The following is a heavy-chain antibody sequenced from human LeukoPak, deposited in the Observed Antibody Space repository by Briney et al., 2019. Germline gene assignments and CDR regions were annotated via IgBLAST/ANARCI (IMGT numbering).Heavy chain of an antibody. D-gene: IGHD2-8*01. CDR2: INPNSGGT. Sequence: ASVKVSCKASGYTFTNYYMHWVRQAPGQGLEWMGWINPNSGGTKYAQKFQGRVTMTRDTSISIAYMELSRLRSDDTAVYYCARDGYETSQAGVGDWFDPWGQGTLVTVSS. V-gene: IGHV1-2*02. CDR1: GYTFTNYY. J-gene: IGHJ5*02. CDR3: ARDGYETSQAGVGDWFDP.